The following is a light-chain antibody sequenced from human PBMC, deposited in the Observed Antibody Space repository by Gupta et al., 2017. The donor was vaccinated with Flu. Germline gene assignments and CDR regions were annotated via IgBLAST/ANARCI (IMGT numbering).Light chain of an antibody. CDR1: QSLLHSNGYNY. CDR2: LGS. CDR3: MQAAQTPRT. J-gene: IGKJ1*01. Sequence: DIVMTQSPLSLPVTPGEPASISCRSSQSLLHSNGYNYLDWYLQKPGQSPQLLIHLGSSRASGVPDRFSGSGPGTDFTLKISRVEAEDVGVYYCMQAAQTPRTFGQGTKVEIK. V-gene: IGKV2-28*01.